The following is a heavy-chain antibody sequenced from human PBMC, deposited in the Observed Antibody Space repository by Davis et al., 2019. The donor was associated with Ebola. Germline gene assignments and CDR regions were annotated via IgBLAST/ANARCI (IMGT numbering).Heavy chain of an antibody. J-gene: IGHJ5*02. CDR2: IIPIFGTA. CDR3: ARDDWNQNWFDP. D-gene: IGHD1-1*01. Sequence: SVKVSCKASGGTFSSYAISWVRQAPGQGLEWMGGIIPIFGTANYAQKFQGRVTITADKSKSTAYMELSSLRSEDTAVYYCARDDWNQNWFDPWGQGTLVTVSS. CDR1: GGTFSSYA. V-gene: IGHV1-69*06.